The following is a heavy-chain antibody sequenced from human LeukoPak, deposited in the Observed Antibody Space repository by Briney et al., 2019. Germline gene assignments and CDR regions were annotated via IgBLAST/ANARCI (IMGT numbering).Heavy chain of an antibody. J-gene: IGHJ6*03. CDR3: ASLRITMVRGVSYYYMDV. V-gene: IGHV4-61*02. CDR1: GGSISSGSYY. Sequence: TLSLTCTVSGGSISSGSYYWSWIRQPAGKGLEWIGRIYTSGRTNYNPSLKSRVTISVDTSKNQCSLRLSSVTAADTAVYYCASLRITMVRGVSYYYMDVWGKGTTVTVSS. D-gene: IGHD3-10*01. CDR2: IYTSGRT.